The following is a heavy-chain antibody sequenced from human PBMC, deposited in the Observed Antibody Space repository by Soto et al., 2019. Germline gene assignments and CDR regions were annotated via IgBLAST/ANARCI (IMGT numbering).Heavy chain of an antibody. CDR1: RYTFTSYY. V-gene: IGHV1-46*01. CDR3: TSDYGIAVFPRYYYYGMDV. J-gene: IGHJ6*02. D-gene: IGHD6-19*01. Sequence: GASVKVSCKASRYTFTSYYMHWVRQAPGQGLEWMGIINPSGGSTSYAQKFQGRVTMTRDTSTSTVYMELSSLRSEDTAVYYCTSDYGIAVFPRYYYYGMDVWGQGTTVTVSS. CDR2: INPSGGST.